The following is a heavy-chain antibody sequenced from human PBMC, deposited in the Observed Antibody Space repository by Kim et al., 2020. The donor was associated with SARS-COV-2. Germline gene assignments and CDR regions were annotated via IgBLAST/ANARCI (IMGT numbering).Heavy chain of an antibody. CDR3: AKSTLTVPLPYFDY. V-gene: IGHV3-23*01. J-gene: IGHJ4*02. Sequence: ADSVKGRLTISRDNSKNTLYLQMNSLRAEDTAVYYCAKSTLTVPLPYFDYWGQGTLVTVSS. D-gene: IGHD7-27*01.